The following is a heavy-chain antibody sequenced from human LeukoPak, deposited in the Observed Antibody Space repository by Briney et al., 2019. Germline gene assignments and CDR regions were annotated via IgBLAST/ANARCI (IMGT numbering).Heavy chain of an antibody. V-gene: IGHV1-69*04. CDR3: ARSLDWASPRGEHYFDY. CDR2: IIPILGIA. J-gene: IGHJ4*02. D-gene: IGHD2-8*02. CDR1: GGTFSSYA. Sequence: ASVKVSCKASGGTFSSYAISWVRQAPGQGLEWMGRIIPILGIANYAQKFQSRVTITADKSTSTAYMELSSLRSEDTAVYYCARSLDWASPRGEHYFDYWGQGTLVTVSS.